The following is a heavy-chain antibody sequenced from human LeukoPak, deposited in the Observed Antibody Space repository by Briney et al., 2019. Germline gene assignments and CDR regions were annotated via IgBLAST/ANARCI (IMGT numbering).Heavy chain of an antibody. CDR1: GFTFSSYS. V-gene: IGHV3-21*01. D-gene: IGHD3-22*01. CDR2: ITRSSYI. J-gene: IGHJ3*02. CDR3: AGYASSGRRDALDI. Sequence: GGSLRLSCAASGFTFSSYSMNWVRQAPGKGLEWVSSITRSSYIYYSDSVKGRFTISRDNAKNSLYLKMNSLRAEDTAVYYCAGYASSGRRDALDIWGQGTMVTVSS.